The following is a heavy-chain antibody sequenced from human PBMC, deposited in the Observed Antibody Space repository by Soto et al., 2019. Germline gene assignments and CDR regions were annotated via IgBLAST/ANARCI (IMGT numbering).Heavy chain of an antibody. CDR1: GFIFTNFW. V-gene: IGHV3-74*01. CDR3: AKDSWYFDL. CDR2: IDTSGSST. Sequence: LRLSCEASGFIFTNFWMHWVRQVPGKGLVWVSRIDTSGSSTSYADSVKGRFTISRDNAKNTVSLQMNSLRAEDTGVYYCAKDSWYFDLWSQGSLLTVSS. J-gene: IGHJ4*02. D-gene: IGHD6-13*01.